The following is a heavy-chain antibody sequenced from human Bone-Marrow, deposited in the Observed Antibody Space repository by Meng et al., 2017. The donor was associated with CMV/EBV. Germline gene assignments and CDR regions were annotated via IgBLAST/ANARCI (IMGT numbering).Heavy chain of an antibody. CDR1: GYTFTGYY. Sequence: ASVKVSFKPSGYTFTGYYMHWVRQAPGQGLEWMGWINPNSGGTNYAQKFQGRVTMTRDTSISTAYMELSRLRSDDTAVYYCARQRGDSPYYYGMDVWGQGTTVTVSS. CDR2: INPNSGGT. V-gene: IGHV1-2*02. J-gene: IGHJ6*02. D-gene: IGHD4-17*01. CDR3: ARQRGDSPYYYGMDV.